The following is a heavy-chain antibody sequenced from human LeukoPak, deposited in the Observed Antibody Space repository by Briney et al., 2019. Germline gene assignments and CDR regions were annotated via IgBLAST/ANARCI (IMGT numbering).Heavy chain of an antibody. V-gene: IGHV4-34*01. Sequence: SETLSLTCAVYGGSFSGYYWSWIRQPPGKGLEWIGEINHSGSTNYNPSLKSRVTISVDTSKNQFSLKLSSVTAADTAVYYCATSLGSYSSVWNYWGQGTLVTVSS. J-gene: IGHJ4*02. D-gene: IGHD1-26*01. CDR1: GGSFSGYY. CDR3: ATSLGSYSSVWNY. CDR2: INHSGST.